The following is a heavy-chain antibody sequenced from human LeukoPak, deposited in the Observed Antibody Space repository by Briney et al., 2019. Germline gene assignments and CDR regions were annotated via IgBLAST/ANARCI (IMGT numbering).Heavy chain of an antibody. CDR3: AREEPGTIFGVVDP. CDR1: GYTFTRYD. J-gene: IGHJ5*02. V-gene: IGHV1-8*01. CDR2: MNTNRGNT. Sequence: ASVKVSCKDSGYTFTRYDIKRVRQAPGQGLEWMGWMNTNRGNTAYAQKFQGRVTMSRNASISTAYMELSSLRSEDTAVYYCAREEPGTIFGVVDPWGQGTLVTVSS. D-gene: IGHD3-3*01.